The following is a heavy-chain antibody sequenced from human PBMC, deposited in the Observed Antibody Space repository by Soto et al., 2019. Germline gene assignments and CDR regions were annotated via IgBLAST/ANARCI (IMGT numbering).Heavy chain of an antibody. CDR2: IYYSGST. Sequence: QVQLQESGPGLVKPSQTLSLTCTVSGGSISSGGYYWSWIRQHPGKGLEWIGYIYYSGSTYYNPSLKSRVTISVDTSKNQFSLKLSSVTAADTAVYYCARVDCSSSSCYEGVWFDPWGQGTLVTVSS. D-gene: IGHD2-2*01. CDR3: ARVDCSSSSCYEGVWFDP. V-gene: IGHV4-31*03. CDR1: GGSISSGGYY. J-gene: IGHJ5*02.